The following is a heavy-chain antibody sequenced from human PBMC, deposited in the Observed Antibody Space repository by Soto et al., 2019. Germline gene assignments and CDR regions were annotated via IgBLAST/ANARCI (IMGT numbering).Heavy chain of an antibody. CDR1: GGSISSSAYY. J-gene: IGHJ4*02. CDR3: ARNTGSYWAYY. D-gene: IGHD1-26*01. CDR2: IYYSGST. Sequence: QVQLQESGPGLVKPSQTLSLVCTVSGGSISSSAYYWNWVRQYPGKGLEWIGYIYYSGSTYYNPSLKSRVTISVDTSKNQVSLNLSSVTAADTAVYYCARNTGSYWAYYWGQGTLVTVSS. V-gene: IGHV4-31*03.